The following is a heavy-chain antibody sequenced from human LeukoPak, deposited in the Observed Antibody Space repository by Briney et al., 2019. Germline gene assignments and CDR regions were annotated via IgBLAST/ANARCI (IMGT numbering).Heavy chain of an antibody. D-gene: IGHD5-18*01. CDR2: ISGSGGST. CDR3: AKEHNKGGYSYGPFDY. V-gene: IGHV3-23*01. J-gene: IGHJ4*02. Sequence: PGGSLRLSCAASGFTFSSYGMSWVRQAPGKGLEWVSAISGSGGSTYYADSVKGRFTISRDNSKNTLYLQMNSLRAEDTAVYYCAKEHNKGGYSYGPFDYWGQGTLVTVSS. CDR1: GFTFSSYG.